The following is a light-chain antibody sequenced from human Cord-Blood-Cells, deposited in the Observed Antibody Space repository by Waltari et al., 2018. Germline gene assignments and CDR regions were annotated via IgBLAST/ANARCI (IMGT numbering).Light chain of an antibody. V-gene: IGLV2-14*01. Sequence: QSALTQPASVSGSPGQSITISCTGTSSDVGGYNYVSWYQQHPGKAPKLMIYDVSNRPSGVSNRFSGAKSGNTASLTISGLQAEDEADYYGSSYTSSSTLVVGGGTKLTV. CDR2: DVS. CDR1: SSDVGGYNY. CDR3: SSYTSSSTLV. J-gene: IGLJ2*01.